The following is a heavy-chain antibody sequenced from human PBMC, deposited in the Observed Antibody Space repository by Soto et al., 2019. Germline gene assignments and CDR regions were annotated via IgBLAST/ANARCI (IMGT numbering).Heavy chain of an antibody. V-gene: IGHV4-59*01. Sequence: SETLSLTCTVSGGSISSYYWSWIRQPPGKGLEWIGYFYYSGSTNYNPSLKSRVTISVDTSKNQFSLKLSSVTAADTAVYYCARATSTDPPLVIRYFDWPEPYNGMPVWAQGTTVTVS. J-gene: IGHJ6*02. CDR1: GGSISSYY. CDR2: FYYSGST. CDR3: ARATSTDPPLVIRYFDWPEPYNGMPV. D-gene: IGHD3-9*01.